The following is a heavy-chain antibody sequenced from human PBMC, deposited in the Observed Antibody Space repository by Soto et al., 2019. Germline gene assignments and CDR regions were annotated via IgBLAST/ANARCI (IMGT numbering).Heavy chain of an antibody. CDR2: ISWNSDTI. CDR3: ARVSGYCGGGACSDFDY. J-gene: IGHJ4*02. CDR1: GFTFDDYA. V-gene: IGHV3-9*01. D-gene: IGHD2-15*01. Sequence: EVQLVESGGGLVQPGRSLTLSCAASGFTFDDYAMHWVRQAPGKGLEWVSGISWNSDTIGYADSVRGRFTISRDNAENSLYLQMNSLGAEDTALYYCARVSGYCGGGACSDFDYWGQGTLVTVSS.